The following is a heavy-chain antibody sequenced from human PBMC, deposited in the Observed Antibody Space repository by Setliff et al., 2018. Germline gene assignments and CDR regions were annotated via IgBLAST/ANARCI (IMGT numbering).Heavy chain of an antibody. V-gene: IGHV1-46*01. J-gene: IGHJ4*02. CDR3: ARAGLAAAGRKGVFDH. CDR2: INPGGLSS. Sequence: ASVKVSCKASGYTFSDYGITWVLQAPGQGLEWMGIINPGGLSSSSTQKFEGRVTMTRDTSTSTVYMELNSLTSDDTAVYYCARAGLAAAGRKGVFDHWGQGTLVTVSS. D-gene: IGHD6-25*01. CDR1: GYTFSDYG.